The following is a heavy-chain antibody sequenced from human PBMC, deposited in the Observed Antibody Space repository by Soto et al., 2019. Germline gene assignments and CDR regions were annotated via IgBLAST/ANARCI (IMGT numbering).Heavy chain of an antibody. CDR1: GDTFSSYG. V-gene: IGHV1-69*11. D-gene: IGHD5-12*01. CDR3: ARALVATNAFDY. CDR2: IIPILRTA. Sequence: QVQVEQSGAEVKKPGSSVKVSCKASGDTFSSYGFIWVRQAPGQGLEWMGGIIPILRTANYAQKFQGRVTITADESTSTAYMELSSLRSEDTAVYYCARALVATNAFDYWGQGILVTVSS. J-gene: IGHJ4*02.